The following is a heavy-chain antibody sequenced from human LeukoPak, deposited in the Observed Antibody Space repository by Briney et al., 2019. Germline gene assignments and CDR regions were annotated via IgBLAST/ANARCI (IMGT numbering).Heavy chain of an antibody. Sequence: GRSLRLSCAASGFTFSSYGMHWVRQAPGKGLEWVAVIWYDGSNKYYADSVKGRFTISRDNSKNTLYLQMNSLRAEDTAVYYCAKDSTMRELEPLDYWGQGTLVTVSS. CDR3: AKDSTMRELEPLDY. J-gene: IGHJ4*02. V-gene: IGHV3-33*06. D-gene: IGHD1-1*01. CDR1: GFTFSSYG. CDR2: IWYDGSNK.